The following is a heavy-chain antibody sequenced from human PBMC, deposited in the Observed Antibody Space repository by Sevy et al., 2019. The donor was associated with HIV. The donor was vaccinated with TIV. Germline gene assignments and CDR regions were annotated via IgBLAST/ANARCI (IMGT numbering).Heavy chain of an antibody. CDR2: ISGNDDTI. V-gene: IGHV3-11*01. CDR1: GFILSDYY. D-gene: IGHD4-17*01. Sequence: GSLRLSCAASGFILSDYYMTWVRQAPGKGLEWVSYISGNDDTIYYADSVKDRFTISRDNTKNSLYLQMNSLRAEDTAVYYCARDHVKDGDLGDYYYYAMDVWGQGTTVTVSS. CDR3: ARDHVKDGDLGDYYYYAMDV. J-gene: IGHJ6*02.